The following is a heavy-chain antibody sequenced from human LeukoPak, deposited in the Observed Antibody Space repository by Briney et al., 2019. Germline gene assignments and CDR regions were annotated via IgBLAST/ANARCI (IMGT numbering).Heavy chain of an antibody. D-gene: IGHD3-10*01. J-gene: IGHJ4*02. V-gene: IGHV3-33*01. CDR2: IWYDGSNK. CDR1: GFTFSSYG. Sequence: PGGSLRLSCAASGFTFSSYGMHWVRQAPGKGLEWVAVIWYDGSNKYYADSVKGRFTISRDNSKNTLYLQMNSLRAEDTAVYYCARDRDTMVRGVSLGYWGQGTLVTVSS. CDR3: ARDRDTMVRGVSLGY.